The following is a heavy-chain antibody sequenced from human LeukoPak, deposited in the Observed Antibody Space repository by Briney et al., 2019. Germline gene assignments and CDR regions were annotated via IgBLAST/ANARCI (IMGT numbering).Heavy chain of an antibody. CDR1: GFTFSGYA. J-gene: IGHJ4*02. V-gene: IGHV3-73*01. Sequence: GGSLKLSCAASGFTFSGYAMHWVRQASGKGLDWIGRVRSKLNSYATVYAASVKGRFTISRDDSKKTTWLQMNSLRAEDTAVYYCAPPDVVVPTAYVWGQGTLVTVSS. D-gene: IGHD2-2*01. CDR2: VRSKLNSYAT. CDR3: APPDVVVPTAYV.